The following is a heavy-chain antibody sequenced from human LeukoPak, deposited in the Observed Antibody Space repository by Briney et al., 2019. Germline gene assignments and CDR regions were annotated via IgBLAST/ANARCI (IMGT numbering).Heavy chain of an antibody. D-gene: IGHD3-22*01. V-gene: IGHV3-33*08. Sequence: GGSLRLSCAVSGFTFSSYWMSWVRQAPGRGLEWVAVIWYDGTNKYYADSVKGRFTISRDSSKNTLYLQMNSLRAEDTAVYYCARAAYDNSGYLTLWGQGTLVTVSS. CDR1: GFTFSSYW. J-gene: IGHJ4*02. CDR3: ARAAYDNSGYLTL. CDR2: IWYDGTNK.